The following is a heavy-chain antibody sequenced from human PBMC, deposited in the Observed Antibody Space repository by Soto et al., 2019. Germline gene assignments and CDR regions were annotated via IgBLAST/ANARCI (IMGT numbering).Heavy chain of an antibody. D-gene: IGHD5-12*01. V-gene: IGHV2-26*01. CDR1: GFSLSNARMG. J-gene: IGHJ5*02. Sequence: QVTLKESGPVLVKPTETLTLTCTVSGFSLSNARMGVSWIRQPPGKALEWLAHIFSNDEKSYSTSLKSRLTISKDTSKSQVVLTMTNMDPVDTATYYCARMGRNGYNSGRRGLTWFDPWGQGTLVTVSS. CDR2: IFSNDEK. CDR3: ARMGRNGYNSGRRGLTWFDP.